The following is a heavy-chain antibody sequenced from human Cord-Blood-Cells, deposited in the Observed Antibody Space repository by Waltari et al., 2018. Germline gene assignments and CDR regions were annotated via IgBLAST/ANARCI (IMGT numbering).Heavy chain of an antibody. D-gene: IGHD6-13*01. CDR2: CDPEDGET. Sequence: QVQLVQSGAEVKKPGASVKVSCKVSGYTLTELSMHWVRQAPGKGLEWMGGCDPEDGETIYAQKFQGRVTMTEDTSTDTAYMELSSLRSEDTAVYYCATDHPRGHAGLVRGDHWGQGTLVTVSS. V-gene: IGHV1-24*01. J-gene: IGHJ4*02. CDR1: GYTLTELS. CDR3: ATDHPRGHAGLVRGDH.